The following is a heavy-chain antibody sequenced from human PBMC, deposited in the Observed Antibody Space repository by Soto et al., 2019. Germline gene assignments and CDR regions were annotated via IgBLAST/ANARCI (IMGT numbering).Heavy chain of an antibody. V-gene: IGHV4-31*03. Sequence: SETLSLTCTVSGGSISSGGYYWSWIRQHPGKGLEWIGYIYYSGSTYYNPSLKSRVTISVDTSKNQFSLKLSSVTAADTAVYYCARAQGVPAALPAWWFDPWGPGTLVTVSS. D-gene: IGHD2-2*01. J-gene: IGHJ5*02. CDR2: IYYSGST. CDR1: GGSISSGGYY. CDR3: ARAQGVPAALPAWWFDP.